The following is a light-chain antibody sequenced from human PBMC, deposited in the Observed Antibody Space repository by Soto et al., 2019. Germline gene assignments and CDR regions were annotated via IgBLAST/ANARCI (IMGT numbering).Light chain of an antibody. CDR3: CSSATESTYV. J-gene: IGLJ1*01. V-gene: IGLV2-23*01. Sequence: QSVLAQPASVSGSPGQSITISCTGTSSDVGAYNSVSWYQQHPHRAPQVIIYKGTQRPSGVSNRFSGSTSGNAASLTISALQADDEAEYFCCSSATESTYVFGTGTKGTLL. CDR1: SSDVGAYNS. CDR2: KGT.